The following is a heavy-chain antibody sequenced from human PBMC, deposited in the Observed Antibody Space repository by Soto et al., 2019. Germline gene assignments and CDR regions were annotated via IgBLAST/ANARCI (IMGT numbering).Heavy chain of an antibody. J-gene: IGHJ4*02. V-gene: IGHV4-39*01. CDR3: ARQYYDYIWGSYPFDY. CDR2: IYYSGST. D-gene: IGHD3-16*02. Sequence: SETLSLTCTVSGGSISSSSYYWGWIRQPPGKGLEWIGSIYYSGSTYYNPSLKNRVTISVDTSKNQFSLKLSSVTAADTAVYYCARQYYDYIWGSYPFDYWGQGTLVTVSS. CDR1: GGSISSSSYY.